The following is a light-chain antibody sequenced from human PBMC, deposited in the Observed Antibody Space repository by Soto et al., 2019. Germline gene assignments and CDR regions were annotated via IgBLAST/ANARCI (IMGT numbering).Light chain of an antibody. J-gene: IGKJ1*01. V-gene: IGKV1-5*01. CDR1: QSISSW. CDR2: DAS. Sequence: DIQMTQSPSTLSASVGDRVTITCRASQSISSWLAWYQQKPGKAPKLLIYDASSLESGVPSRFSGSGSGTEFTLTISSLQSEDFAVYYCQQYNNWPWWTFGQGTKVDIK. CDR3: QQYNNWPWWT.